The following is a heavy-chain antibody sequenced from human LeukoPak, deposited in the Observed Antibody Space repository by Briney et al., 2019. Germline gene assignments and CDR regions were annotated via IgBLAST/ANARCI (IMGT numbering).Heavy chain of an antibody. CDR2: IIPIFGTA. V-gene: IGHV1-69*13. D-gene: IGHD3-10*01. CDR3: ARDRAPLWFGAESATAYYYGMDV. Sequence: SVKVSCKASGGTFSSYAISWVRQAPGQGLEWMGGIIPIFGTANYAQKFQGRVTITADESTSTAYMELSSLRSEDTAVYYCARDRAPLWFGAESATAYYYGMDVWGQGTTVTVSS. J-gene: IGHJ6*02. CDR1: GGTFSSYA.